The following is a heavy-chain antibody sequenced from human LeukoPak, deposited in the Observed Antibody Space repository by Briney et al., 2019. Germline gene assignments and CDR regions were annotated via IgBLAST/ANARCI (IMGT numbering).Heavy chain of an antibody. J-gene: IGHJ3*02. CDR3: ARDWPPRITMVGAFDI. Sequence: QPGRSLRLSCAASGFTFRNYGMHWVRQAPGKGLEWVAVISYDGSTKYYADSVKGRFTISRDDSRNTLYLQMNSLRAEDTAVYYCARDWPPRITMVGAFDIWGQGTMVTVSS. V-gene: IGHV3-30*03. CDR2: ISYDGSTK. CDR1: GFTFRNYG. D-gene: IGHD3-10*02.